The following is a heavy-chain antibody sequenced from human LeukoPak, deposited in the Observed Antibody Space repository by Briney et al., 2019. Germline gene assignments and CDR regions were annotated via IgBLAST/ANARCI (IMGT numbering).Heavy chain of an antibody. CDR2: ISGSGGST. CDR1: GFTFSSYA. J-gene: IGHJ4*02. CDR3: AKVVVAAAVIFDY. D-gene: IGHD6-13*01. Sequence: QTGGSLRLSCAASGFTFSSYAMSWVRQAPGKGLEWVSAISGSGGSTYYADSVKGRFIISRDNSKNTLYLQMNSLRAEDTAVYYCAKVVVAAAVIFDYWGQGTLVTVSS. V-gene: IGHV3-23*01.